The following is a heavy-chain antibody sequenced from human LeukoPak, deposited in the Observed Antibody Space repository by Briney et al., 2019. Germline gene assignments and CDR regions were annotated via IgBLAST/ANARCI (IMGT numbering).Heavy chain of an antibody. CDR3: AKDLSHPLWFYYMDV. CDR1: GFTFSSYW. Sequence: GGSLRLSCAASGFTFSSYWMSWVRQAPGKGLEWVSAISGSGGSTYYADSVKGRFTISRDNAKNSLYLQMNSLRAEDTAVYYCAKDLSHPLWFYYMDVWGKGTTVTVSS. D-gene: IGHD3-9*01. V-gene: IGHV3-23*01. CDR2: ISGSGGST. J-gene: IGHJ6*03.